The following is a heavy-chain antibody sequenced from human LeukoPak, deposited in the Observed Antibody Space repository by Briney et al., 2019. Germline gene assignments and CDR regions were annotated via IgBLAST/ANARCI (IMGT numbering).Heavy chain of an antibody. CDR3: AGARRRFRTIFGVVPAY. D-gene: IGHD3-3*01. CDR2: INHSGST. J-gene: IGHJ4*02. Sequence: PSETLSLTCAVYGGSFSGYYWSWIRQPPGKGLEWIGEINHSGSTNYNPSLKSRVTISVDTSKNQFSLKLSSVTAADTAVYYCAGARRRFRTIFGVVPAYWGQGTLVTVSS. V-gene: IGHV4-34*01. CDR1: GGSFSGYY.